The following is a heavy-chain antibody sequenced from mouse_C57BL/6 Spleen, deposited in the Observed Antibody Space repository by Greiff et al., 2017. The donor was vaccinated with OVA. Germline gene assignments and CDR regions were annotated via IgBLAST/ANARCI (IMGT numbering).Heavy chain of an antibody. J-gene: IGHJ2*01. CDR2: IDPSDSYT. Sequence: QVQLQQPGAELVKPGASVKLSCKASGYTFTSYWMQWVKQRPGQGLEWIGEIDPSDSYTNYNQKFKGKATLTVDTSSSTAYMQLSSLTSEDSAVYYCARRGGSSYYYFDYWGQGTTLTVSS. CDR3: ARRGGSSYYYFDY. CDR1: GYTFTSYW. V-gene: IGHV1-50*01. D-gene: IGHD1-1*01.